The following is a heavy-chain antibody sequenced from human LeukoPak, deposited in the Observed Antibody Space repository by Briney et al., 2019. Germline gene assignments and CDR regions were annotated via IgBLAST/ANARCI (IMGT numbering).Heavy chain of an antibody. J-gene: IGHJ4*02. Sequence: GGSLRLSSAASGFTFSSYAMSWVRQAPGKGLEWVSAISGSGGSTYYAGSVKGRFTISRDNSKNTLYLQMNSLRAEDTAVYYCAKGPYVLRYFDPHHFDYWGQGTLVTVSS. D-gene: IGHD3-9*01. CDR2: ISGSGGST. CDR1: GFTFSSYA. CDR3: AKGPYVLRYFDPHHFDY. V-gene: IGHV3-23*01.